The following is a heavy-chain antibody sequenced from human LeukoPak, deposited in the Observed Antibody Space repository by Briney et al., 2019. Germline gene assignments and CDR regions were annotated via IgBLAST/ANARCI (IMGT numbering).Heavy chain of an antibody. D-gene: IGHD3-16*01. CDR3: ATGGDGNWFDP. V-gene: IGHV1-69*04. CDR1: GGTFSSYV. CDR2: IIPILDIA. Sequence: SVKVSCKASGGTFSSYVITWVRQAPGQGLEWMGRIIPILDIADYAQKFQGTVTITADKSTSTADMELSSLRSEDTAVYDCATGGDGNWFDPWGQGTLVTVSS. J-gene: IGHJ5*02.